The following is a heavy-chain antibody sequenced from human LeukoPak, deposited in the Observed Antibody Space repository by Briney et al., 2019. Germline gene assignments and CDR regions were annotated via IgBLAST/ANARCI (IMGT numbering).Heavy chain of an antibody. J-gene: IGHJ4*02. Sequence: GGSLRLSCAASGFTFSSYSMNWVRQAPGKGLEWVSSISSSSSYIYYADSVKGRFTISRDNAKNSLYLQMNSLRAEDTAVYYCARDQYYYDSSGSTGGFDYWGQGTLVTVSS. V-gene: IGHV3-21*01. CDR1: GFTFSSYS. D-gene: IGHD3-22*01. CDR2: ISSSSSYI. CDR3: ARDQYYYDSSGSTGGFDY.